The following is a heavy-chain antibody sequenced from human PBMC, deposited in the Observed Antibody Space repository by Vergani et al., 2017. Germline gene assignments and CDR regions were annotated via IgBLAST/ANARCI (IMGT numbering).Heavy chain of an antibody. Sequence: QVQLVQSGAEVKKPGSSVKVSCKASGGTFSSYTISWVRQAPGQGLEWMGRIIPILGIANYAQKFQGRVTITADKSTSTAYMELSSLRSEDTAVYYCARGNYTYYDFWSGYYNSYAFDIWGQGTMVTVSS. J-gene: IGHJ3*02. CDR1: GGTFSSYT. V-gene: IGHV1-69*02. D-gene: IGHD3-3*01. CDR2: IIPILGIA. CDR3: ARGNYTYYDFWSGYYNSYAFDI.